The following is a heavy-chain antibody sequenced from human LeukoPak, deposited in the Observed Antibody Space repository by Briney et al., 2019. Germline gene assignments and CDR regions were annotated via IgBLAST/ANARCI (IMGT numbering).Heavy chain of an antibody. CDR2: IYYSGST. Sequence: SETLSLTCTVSGGSISSSSYYWGWIRQPPGKGLEWIGSIYYSGSTYYNPSLKSRVTISVDTSKNQFSLKPSSVTAADTAVYYCARPYCHSTNCYKFDAFDIWGQGTMVTVSS. CDR1: GGSISSSSYY. J-gene: IGHJ3*02. CDR3: ARPYCHSTNCYKFDAFDI. D-gene: IGHD2-2*02. V-gene: IGHV4-39*01.